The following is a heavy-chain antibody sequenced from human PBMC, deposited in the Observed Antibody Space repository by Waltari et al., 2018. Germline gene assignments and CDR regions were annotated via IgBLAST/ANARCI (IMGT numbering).Heavy chain of an antibody. Sequence: EVQLLESGGGLVQPGGSLRLSCAASGFTFSSYAMSWVRQAPGKGLEWVSAISGSGGRTYYADSVKGRFTISRDNSKNTLYLQMNSLRAEDTAVYYCAKDRGYCSGGSCYAWTDYWGQGTLVTVSS. CDR2: ISGSGGRT. CDR1: GFTFSSYA. J-gene: IGHJ4*02. D-gene: IGHD2-15*01. V-gene: IGHV3-23*01. CDR3: AKDRGYCSGGSCYAWTDY.